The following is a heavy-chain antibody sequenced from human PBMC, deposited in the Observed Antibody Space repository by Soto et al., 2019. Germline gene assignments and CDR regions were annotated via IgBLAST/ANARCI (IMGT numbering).Heavy chain of an antibody. CDR2: ISGSSSYI. Sequence: EVQLVESGGGLVKPGGSLRLSCAASGFTFGSHSMYWVRQAPGKGLEWVSSISGSSSYIYYGASVKGRFTISRDNAQNSLYLHMNSLTAEDTARYYCGRAVVVVVGAASRPLDYWGQGTLVTVSS. CDR1: GFTFGSHS. CDR3: GRAVVVVVGAASRPLDY. D-gene: IGHD2-15*01. V-gene: IGHV3-21*01. J-gene: IGHJ4*02.